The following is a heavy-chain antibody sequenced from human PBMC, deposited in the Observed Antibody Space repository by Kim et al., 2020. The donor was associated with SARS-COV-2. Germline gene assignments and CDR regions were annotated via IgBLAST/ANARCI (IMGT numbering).Heavy chain of an antibody. D-gene: IGHD7-27*01. CDR1: GFTLSNNA. CDR2: ISQDGSGK. Sequence: GGSLRLSCVASGFTLSNNAMHWVHQAPGKGLEWVAVISQDGSGKNYVDSVKGRFTVSRDNSKNTLYLQMNSQRLEDTGVYYCVRVHWGFDLWGQGTVVIVSS. J-gene: IGHJ3*01. V-gene: IGHV3-30*04. CDR3: VRVHWGFDL.